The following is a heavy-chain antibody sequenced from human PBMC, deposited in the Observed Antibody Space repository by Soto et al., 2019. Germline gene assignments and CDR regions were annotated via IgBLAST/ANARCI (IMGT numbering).Heavy chain of an antibody. D-gene: IGHD5-12*01. V-gene: IGHV3-74*01. CDR1: GFTFSAYW. Sequence: EVQLGESGGGLVQPGGSLRLSCAASGFTFSAYWMYWVRQAPGKGLVWVSDISSDGSRTRYADSVKGRVTISRDNAKNGVYLQMNSLRADDSAVYYCARVTEATWNYWGQGTLVTVSS. CDR3: ARVTEATWNY. J-gene: IGHJ4*02. CDR2: ISSDGSRT.